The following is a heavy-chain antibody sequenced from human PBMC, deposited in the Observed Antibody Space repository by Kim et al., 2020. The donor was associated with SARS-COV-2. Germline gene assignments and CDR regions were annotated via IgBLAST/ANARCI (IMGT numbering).Heavy chain of an antibody. CDR1: GFTFSSYG. CDR2: ISYDGSNK. J-gene: IGHJ4*02. D-gene: IGHD2-2*02. CDR3: ARGATIVVVPAAISPFGY. Sequence: GGSLRLSCALSGFTFSSYGMHWVRQAPGKGLEWVAVISYDGSNKYYADSVKGRFTISRDNSKNTLYLQMNSLRAEDTAVYYCARGATIVVVPAAISPFGYWGQGTLVTVSS. V-gene: IGHV3-33*05.